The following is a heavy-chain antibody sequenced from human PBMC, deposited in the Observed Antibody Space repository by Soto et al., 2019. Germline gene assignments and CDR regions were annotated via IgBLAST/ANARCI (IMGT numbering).Heavy chain of an antibody. CDR2: IRSKANSYAT. J-gene: IGHJ3*02. CDR1: GFTFSGSA. V-gene: IGHV3-73*01. CDR3: TSPYPQGDAFDI. Sequence: GGSLRLSCAASGFTFSGSAMHWVRQASGKGLEWVGRIRSKANSYATAYAASMKGRFTISRDDTKNTAYLQMNSLKTEDTAVYYCTSPYPQGDAFDIWGQGTMVTVSS.